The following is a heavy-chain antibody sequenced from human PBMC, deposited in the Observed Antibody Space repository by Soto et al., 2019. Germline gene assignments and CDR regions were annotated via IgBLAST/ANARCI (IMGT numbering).Heavy chain of an antibody. CDR3: MRHGIEYSSPTD. CDR1: GYSFTTYW. D-gene: IGHD6-13*01. V-gene: IGHV5-51*01. J-gene: IGHJ4*02. Sequence: PGESLKISCKGTGYSFTTYWIGWVRQMPGKGLEWMGIIYPGDSDTRYTPSFRGQVTISADKSITTAYLQWSSLMASDSGMYYCMRHGIEYSSPTDWGQGTLVTVSS. CDR2: IYPGDSDT.